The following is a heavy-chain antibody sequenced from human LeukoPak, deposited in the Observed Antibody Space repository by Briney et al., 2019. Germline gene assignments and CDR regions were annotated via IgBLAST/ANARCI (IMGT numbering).Heavy chain of an antibody. CDR1: GYTFTGYY. D-gene: IGHD3-22*01. V-gene: IGHV1-2*02. J-gene: IGHJ4*02. Sequence: GASVKVSCKTSGYTFTGYYIHWVRQAPGRGLEWIGWINPNNGGTNYAQKFQDRVTMTRDTSISTAYMELSRLTSDDTAVYYCARDQNFHGSGGYYGIDCWGQGTLVTVSS. CDR3: ARDQNFHGSGGYYGIDC. CDR2: INPNNGGT.